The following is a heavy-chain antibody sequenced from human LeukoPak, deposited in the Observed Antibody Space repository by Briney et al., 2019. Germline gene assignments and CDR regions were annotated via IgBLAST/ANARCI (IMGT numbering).Heavy chain of an antibody. J-gene: IGHJ4*02. Sequence: GGSLRLSCAASGFTFSSYGMHWVRQAPGKGLEWVAVIWYDGSNKYYADSVKGQFTISRDNSKNTLYLQMNSLRAEDTAVYYCARDTYDDSVPLDYWGQGTLVTVSS. CDR2: IWYDGSNK. CDR1: GFTFSSYG. D-gene: IGHD4-17*01. CDR3: ARDTYDDSVPLDY. V-gene: IGHV3-33*01.